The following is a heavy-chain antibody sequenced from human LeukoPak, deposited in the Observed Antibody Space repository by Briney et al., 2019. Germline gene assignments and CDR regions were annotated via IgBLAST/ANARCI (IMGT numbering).Heavy chain of an antibody. V-gene: IGHV4-59*01. Sequence: SETLSLTCTVSGGSISGYYWSWIRQPPGKGLEWIGYIYYSGSTNYNPSLKSRVTMLVDTSKNQFSLNLSSVTAADTVVYYCARVRSVVVTAYDAFDIWGQGTMVTVSS. J-gene: IGHJ3*02. CDR3: ARVRSVVVTAYDAFDI. D-gene: IGHD2-21*02. CDR1: GGSISGYY. CDR2: IYYSGST.